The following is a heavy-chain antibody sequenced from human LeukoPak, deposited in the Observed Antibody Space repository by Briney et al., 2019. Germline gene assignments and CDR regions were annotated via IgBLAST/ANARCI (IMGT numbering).Heavy chain of an antibody. CDR2: ISAYNGNT. J-gene: IGHJ6*03. Sequence: ASVKVSCKASGYTFTSYGISWVGQAPGQGLEWMGWISAYNGNTNYAQKLQGRVTMTTDTSASTAYMELRSLRSDDTAVYYCARDGGSYYGYYYYYMDVWGKGTTVTISS. V-gene: IGHV1-18*01. D-gene: IGHD1-26*01. CDR1: GYTFTSYG. CDR3: ARDGGSYYGYYYYYMDV.